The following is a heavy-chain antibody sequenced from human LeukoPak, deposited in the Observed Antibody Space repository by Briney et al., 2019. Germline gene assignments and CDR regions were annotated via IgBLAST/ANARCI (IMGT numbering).Heavy chain of an antibody. CDR1: GFTFSSYS. V-gene: IGHV3-21*01. J-gene: IGHJ6*02. D-gene: IGHD6-13*01. CDR2: ISSSSSHI. Sequence: GGSLRLSCAASGFTFSSYSMNWVRQAPGKGLEWVSSISSSSSHIYYADSVKGRFTISRDNAKNSLYLQMNSLRAEDTAVYYCARVAIAAAGSGIYYYYYGMDVWGQGTTVTVSS. CDR3: ARVAIAAAGSGIYYYYYGMDV.